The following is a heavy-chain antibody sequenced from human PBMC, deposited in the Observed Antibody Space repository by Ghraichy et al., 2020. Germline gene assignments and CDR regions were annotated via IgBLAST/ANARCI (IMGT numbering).Heavy chain of an antibody. CDR3: ARGRRGYRHGYATPYYYMDV. D-gene: IGHD5-18*01. V-gene: IGHV4-34*01. Sequence: SQTLSLTCAVYGGSFSDYSWTWIRQPPGKGLEWIGEINHSGSTNYNPSLKSRVAISVDTSKNQFSLKLSSVTAADTAVYYCARGRRGYRHGYATPYYYMDVWGKGTTVTVSS. J-gene: IGHJ6*03. CDR1: GGSFSDYS. CDR2: INHSGST.